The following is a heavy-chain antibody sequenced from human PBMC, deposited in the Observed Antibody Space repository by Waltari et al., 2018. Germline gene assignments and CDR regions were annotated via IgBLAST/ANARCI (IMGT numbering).Heavy chain of an antibody. CDR3: ARGIGMGWNYGITDY. J-gene: IGHJ4*02. Sequence: QVQLQESGPGLVKPSETLSLTCAVSGYSISSGYYWGWIRQPPGKGLEWIGSIYHSGSTYYNPSLKSRVTISVDTSKNQFSLKLSSVTAADTAVYYCARGIGMGWNYGITDYWGQGTLVTVSS. CDR1: GYSISSGYY. CDR2: IYHSGST. V-gene: IGHV4-38-2*01. D-gene: IGHD1-7*01.